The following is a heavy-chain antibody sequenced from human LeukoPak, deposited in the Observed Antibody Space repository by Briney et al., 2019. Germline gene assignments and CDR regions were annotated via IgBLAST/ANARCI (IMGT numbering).Heavy chain of an antibody. Sequence: GGSLRLSCAASGFTFSSYAMSWVRQAPGKGLEWASVISGSGGSTYYADSVKGRFTISRDNSKNTLYLQMNSLRAEDTAVYYCAKDHSSGYFYFDYWGQGTLITVSS. V-gene: IGHV3-23*01. J-gene: IGHJ4*02. CDR1: GFTFSSYA. CDR3: AKDHSSGYFYFDY. D-gene: IGHD3-22*01. CDR2: ISGSGGST.